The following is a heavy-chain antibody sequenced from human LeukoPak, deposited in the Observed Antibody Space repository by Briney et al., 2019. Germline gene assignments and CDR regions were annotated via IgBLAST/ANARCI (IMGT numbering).Heavy chain of an antibody. Sequence: PGGSLRLSGAASGFTFSSYSMNWVRQAPGKGLEWVSSISSSSSYIYYADSVKGRFTISRDNAKNSPYLQMNSLRAEDTAVYYCASGSSGYDYWGQGTLVTVSS. CDR1: GFTFSSYS. J-gene: IGHJ4*02. D-gene: IGHD6-19*01. V-gene: IGHV3-21*01. CDR3: ASGSSGYDY. CDR2: ISSSSSYI.